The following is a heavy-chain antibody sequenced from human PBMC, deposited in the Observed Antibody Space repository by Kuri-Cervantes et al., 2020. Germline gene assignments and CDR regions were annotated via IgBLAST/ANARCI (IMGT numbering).Heavy chain of an antibody. CDR3: ARDQKRLKLWYSFDY. J-gene: IGHJ4*02. V-gene: IGHV1-46*01. Sequence: ASVKVSCKASGYTFTSYGISWVRQAPGQGLEWMGVINPSGSSATYAQKFQGRVTMTRDTSTKTVYLVLSSLTSEDTAVYYCARDQKRLKLWYSFDYWGQGTLVTVSS. D-gene: IGHD5-24*01. CDR1: GYTFTSYG. CDR2: INPSGSSA.